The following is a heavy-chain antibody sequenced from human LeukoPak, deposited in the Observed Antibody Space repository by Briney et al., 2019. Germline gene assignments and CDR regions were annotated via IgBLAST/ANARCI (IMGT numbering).Heavy chain of an antibody. CDR2: ISGSGDST. V-gene: IGHV3-23*01. CDR3: AKALTAVAGPLFDY. Sequence: PGGSLRLSCAASGFTFSNYAMSWVRQAPGKGLEWVSAISGSGDSTYYADSVKGRFTISRDNSKNTLHLQMNSLRAEDTAVYYCAKALTAVAGPLFDYWGQGTLVTVST. D-gene: IGHD6-19*01. CDR1: GFTFSNYA. J-gene: IGHJ4*02.